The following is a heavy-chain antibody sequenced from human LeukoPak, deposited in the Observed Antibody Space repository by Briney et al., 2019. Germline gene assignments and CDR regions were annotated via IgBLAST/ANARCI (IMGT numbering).Heavy chain of an antibody. J-gene: IGHJ4*02. Sequence: ASVKVSCKASGYTFTGYYMHWVRQAPGQGLEWMGWINPNSGGTNYAQKFQGRVTMTRDTSISTAYMELSRLRSDDTAVYYCARWAFDFWSGFIDYWGQGTLVTVSS. CDR1: GYTFTGYY. CDR3: ARWAFDFWSGFIDY. CDR2: INPNSGGT. D-gene: IGHD3-3*01. V-gene: IGHV1-2*02.